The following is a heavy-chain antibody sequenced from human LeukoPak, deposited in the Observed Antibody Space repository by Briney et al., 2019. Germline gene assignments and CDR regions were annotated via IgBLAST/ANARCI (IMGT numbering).Heavy chain of an antibody. D-gene: IGHD5-12*01. V-gene: IGHV3-30*18. CDR3: ANQDDSGYYFDY. CDR2: ISYDGSNK. Sequence: PGGSLRLSCAASGFTFSSYGMHWVRQAPGKGLEWVAVISYDGSNKYYADSVKGRFTISGDNSKNTLYLQMNSLRAEDTAVYYCANQDDSGYYFDYWGQGTLVTVSS. CDR1: GFTFSSYG. J-gene: IGHJ4*02.